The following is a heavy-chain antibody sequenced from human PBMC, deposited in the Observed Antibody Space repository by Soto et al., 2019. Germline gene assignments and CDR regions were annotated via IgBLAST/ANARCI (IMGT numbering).Heavy chain of an antibody. Sequence: GGSLRLSCTASGFTFGDYAMSWFRQAPGKGLEWVGFIRSKAYGGTTEYAASVRGRFTISRDDSKSIAYLQMNSLKTEDTAVYYCTRGRGGHSDDFDIWGQGTMVTVSS. D-gene: IGHD2-15*01. V-gene: IGHV3-49*03. CDR2: IRSKAYGGTT. CDR1: GFTFGDYA. CDR3: TRGRGGHSDDFDI. J-gene: IGHJ3*02.